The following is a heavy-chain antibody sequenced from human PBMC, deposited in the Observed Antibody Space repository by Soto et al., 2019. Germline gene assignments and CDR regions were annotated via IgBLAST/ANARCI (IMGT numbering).Heavy chain of an antibody. D-gene: IGHD3-16*01. CDR2: INVYSGNT. V-gene: IGHV1-18*01. Sequence: QVLLVQSGGEVKKPGASVKLSCNTSGYPFISYGISWVRQAPGQGPEWMGWINVYSGNTDYAQKFRDRITVTTDTSTSTAYMELRSLTSDDTAVYYCARIKASSMDVWGQGTRVTVSS. CDR1: GYPFISYG. J-gene: IGHJ6*02. CDR3: ARIKASSMDV.